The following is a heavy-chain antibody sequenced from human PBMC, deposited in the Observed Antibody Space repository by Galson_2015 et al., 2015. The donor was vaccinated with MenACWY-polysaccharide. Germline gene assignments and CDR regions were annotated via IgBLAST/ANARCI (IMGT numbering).Heavy chain of an antibody. Sequence: ETLSLTCTVSGGSITSRNYYWVWIRQPPGKGLEWIGIIYYRGNTYYNPSLESRVTISVDTSNNQFSLMLSSATAADTALYYCARAPTPYCSSTSCFNKYAFDVWGQGTMVTVSS. D-gene: IGHD2-2*01. V-gene: IGHV4-39*01. CDR1: GGSITSRNYY. J-gene: IGHJ3*01. CDR3: ARAPTPYCSSTSCFNKYAFDV. CDR2: IYYRGNT.